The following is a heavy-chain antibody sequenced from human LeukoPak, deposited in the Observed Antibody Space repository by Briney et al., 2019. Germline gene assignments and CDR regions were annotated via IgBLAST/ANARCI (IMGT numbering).Heavy chain of an antibody. CDR1: GYTFTSYG. D-gene: IGHD3-10*01. J-gene: IGHJ6*02. V-gene: IGHV1-69*13. Sequence: SVKVSCKASGYTFTSYGISWVRQAPGQGLEWMGGIIPIFGTANYAQKFQGRVTITADESTSTAYMELSSLRSEDTAVYYCARVMDPSYYYYYGMDVWGQGTTVTVSS. CDR2: IIPIFGTA. CDR3: ARVMDPSYYYYYGMDV.